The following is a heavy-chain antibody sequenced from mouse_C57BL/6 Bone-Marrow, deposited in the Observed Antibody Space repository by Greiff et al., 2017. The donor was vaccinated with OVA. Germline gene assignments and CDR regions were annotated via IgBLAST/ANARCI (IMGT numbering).Heavy chain of an antibody. V-gene: IGHV10-1*01. D-gene: IGHD3-3*01. CDR1: GFSFNTYA. J-gene: IGHJ2*01. Sequence: EVKLMESGGGLVQPKGSLKLSCAASGFSFNTYAMNWVRQAPGKGLEWVARIRSKSNNYATYYADSVKDRFTISRDDSESMLYLQMNNLKTEDTAMYYCVRHWGTYYFDYWGQGTTLTVSS. CDR2: IRSKSNNYAT. CDR3: VRHWGTYYFDY.